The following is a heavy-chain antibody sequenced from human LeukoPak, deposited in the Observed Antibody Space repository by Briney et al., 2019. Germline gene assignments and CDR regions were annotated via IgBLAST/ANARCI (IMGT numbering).Heavy chain of an antibody. J-gene: IGHJ4*02. D-gene: IGHD4/OR15-4a*01. V-gene: IGHV4-4*02. Sequence: SETLSLTCAVSGGSISSSNWWSWVRQPPGKGLEWIGEIYHSGSTYYNSSLQSRVTISVHMSNNQFALKLSSVTAADTAVYYCTRANGAGLIDYWGQGTLVTVSS. CDR3: TRANGAGLIDY. CDR1: GGSISSSNW. CDR2: IYHSGST.